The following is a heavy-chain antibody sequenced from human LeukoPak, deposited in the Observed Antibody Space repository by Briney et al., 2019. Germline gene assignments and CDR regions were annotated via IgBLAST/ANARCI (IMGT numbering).Heavy chain of an antibody. V-gene: IGHV3-23*01. CDR1: GFTLNNQA. CDR3: AKDLSYNLNYFDY. Sequence: GGSLRLSCAASGFTLNNQAMNWVRQAPGKGLEWVSGINSGGGSTYYTDSVKGRFTISRDTSKNMLYLQMNSLRADDTDVYFCAKDLSYNLNYFDYWGQGTLVTVSA. J-gene: IGHJ4*02. D-gene: IGHD1-14*01. CDR2: INSGGGST.